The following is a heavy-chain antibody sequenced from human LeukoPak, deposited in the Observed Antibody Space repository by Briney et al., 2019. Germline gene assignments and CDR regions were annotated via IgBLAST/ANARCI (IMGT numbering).Heavy chain of an antibody. D-gene: IGHD6-6*01. Sequence: GGSLILSCAASGLTFSSYAMSWVRQAPGKGLEWVSAISGSGGSTYYADSVKGRFTISRDNPKNTLYLQMNSLRAEDTAVYYCAKDRVFIAAGHFDYWGQGTLVTVSS. J-gene: IGHJ4*02. CDR2: ISGSGGST. CDR1: GLTFSSYA. V-gene: IGHV3-23*01. CDR3: AKDRVFIAAGHFDY.